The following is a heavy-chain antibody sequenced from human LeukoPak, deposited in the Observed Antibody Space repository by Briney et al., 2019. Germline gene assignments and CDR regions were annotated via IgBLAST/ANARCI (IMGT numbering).Heavy chain of an antibody. CDR3: ARAPGYYYDSSGYSRNAFDI. D-gene: IGHD3-22*01. V-gene: IGHV4-59*11. Sequence: SETLSLTCTVSGGSISSHYWSWIRQPPGKGLEWIGYIYYSGSTNYNPSLKSRVTISVDTSKNQFSLKLSSVTAADTAVYYCARAPGYYYDSSGYSRNAFDIWGQGTMVTVSS. CDR2: IYYSGST. CDR1: GGSISSHY. J-gene: IGHJ3*02.